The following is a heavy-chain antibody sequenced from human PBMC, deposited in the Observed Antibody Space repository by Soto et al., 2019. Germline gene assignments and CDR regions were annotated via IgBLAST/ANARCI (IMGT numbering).Heavy chain of an antibody. CDR3: ARGEYDGSGYTAC. V-gene: IGHV1-69*12. CDR2: IIPIFGTA. CDR1: GGTFSSYA. J-gene: IGHJ4*02. Sequence: QVQLVQSGAEVKKPGSSVKVSCKASGGTFSSYAISWVRQAPGQGLEWMGGIIPIFGTANYAQKFQGRVTVAADESTSTAYMGLSSLSSDDTSVSYCARGEYDGSGYTACWCQGTLYTVSS. D-gene: IGHD3-22*01.